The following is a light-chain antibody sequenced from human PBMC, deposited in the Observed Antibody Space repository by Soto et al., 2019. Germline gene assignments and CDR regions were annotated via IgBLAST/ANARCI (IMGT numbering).Light chain of an antibody. Sequence: EVALTQSQATLSLSPGARATLSCRASQYVSSYLAWYQQKPGQAPRLLIYDSSNRATGIPARFSGSGSGTDFTLTISSLEPEDFAVYYCQQRGNWITFGQGTRLEIK. CDR2: DSS. CDR3: QQRGNWIT. CDR1: QYVSSY. V-gene: IGKV3-11*01. J-gene: IGKJ5*01.